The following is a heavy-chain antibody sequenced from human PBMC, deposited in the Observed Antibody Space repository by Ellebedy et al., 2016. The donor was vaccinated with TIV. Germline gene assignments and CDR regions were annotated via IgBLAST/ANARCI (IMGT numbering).Heavy chain of an antibody. CDR3: ARTDLRYGMDV. D-gene: IGHD3/OR15-3a*01. CDR1: GSSIRSGYY. V-gene: IGHV4-38-2*02. J-gene: IGHJ6*02. CDR2: IYHSGST. Sequence: SETLSLXXSVSGSSIRSGYYWGWIRQPPGKGLEWIGNIYHSGSTYYNPSLRSRLTLSLDTSKNHLSLRLSSVTAADTAVYFCARTDLRYGMDVWGQGTSVTVS.